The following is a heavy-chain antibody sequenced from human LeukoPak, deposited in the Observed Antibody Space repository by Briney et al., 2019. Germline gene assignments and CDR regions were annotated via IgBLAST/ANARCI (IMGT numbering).Heavy chain of an antibody. D-gene: IGHD3-10*01. CDR1: GYTLTELS. J-gene: IGHJ2*01. Sequence: ASVKVSCKVSGYTLTELSMHWVRQAPGKGLEWMRGFDPEDGETIYAQKFQGRVTMTEDTSTDTAYMELSSLRSEDTAVYYCATAGGYGSGSYYKAYWYFDLWGRGTLVTVSS. V-gene: IGHV1-24*01. CDR2: FDPEDGET. CDR3: ATAGGYGSGSYYKAYWYFDL.